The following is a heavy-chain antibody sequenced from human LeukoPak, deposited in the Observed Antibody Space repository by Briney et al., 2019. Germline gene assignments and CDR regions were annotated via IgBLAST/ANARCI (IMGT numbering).Heavy chain of an antibody. CDR2: VIPIFGIA. D-gene: IGHD2-15*01. V-gene: IGHV1-69*04. J-gene: IGHJ3*02. CDR3: ARAVVVVAATNGAFDI. Sequence: SVKVSCKASGGTFSSYAISWVRQAPGQGLEWMGRVIPIFGIANYAQKFQGRVTITADKSTSTAYMELSSLRSEDTAVYYCARAVVVVAATNGAFDIWGQGTMVTVSS. CDR1: GGTFSSYA.